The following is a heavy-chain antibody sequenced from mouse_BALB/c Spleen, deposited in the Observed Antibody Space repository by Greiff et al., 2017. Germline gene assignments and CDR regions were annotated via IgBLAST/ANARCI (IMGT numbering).Heavy chain of an antibody. V-gene: IGHV5-4*02. CDR1: GFTFSDYY. CDR3: EREGGRAY. Sequence: EVHLVESGGGLVKPGGSLKLSCAASGFTFSDYYMYWVRQTPEKRLEWVATISDGGSYTYYPDSVKGRFTISRDNAKNNLYLQMSSLKSEDTAMYYCEREGGRAYWGQGTLVTVSA. CDR2: ISDGGSYT. J-gene: IGHJ3*01.